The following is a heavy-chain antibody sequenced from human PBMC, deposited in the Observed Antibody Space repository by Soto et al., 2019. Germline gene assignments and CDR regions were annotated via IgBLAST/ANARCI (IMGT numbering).Heavy chain of an antibody. Sequence: SLTCTVSTDSSSFTNSYWGWIRQPPGKGLQWIGSSSYNGGTFYNPSLKGRVVISFDTSKKQSSLQVTSVTAADTAVYFCARHRIDVVWRGFDFWGQGSPVTVSS. J-gene: IGHJ4*02. CDR1: TDSSSFTNSY. D-gene: IGHD3-10*01. V-gene: IGHV4-39*01. CDR3: ARHRIDVVWRGFDF. CDR2: SSYNGGT.